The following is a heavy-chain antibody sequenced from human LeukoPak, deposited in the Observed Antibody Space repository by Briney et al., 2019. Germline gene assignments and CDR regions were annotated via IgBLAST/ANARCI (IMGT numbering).Heavy chain of an antibody. CDR1: GGSISSSSYY. J-gene: IGHJ6*03. CDR3: ARECRSQLVGEGYYYYYYMDV. V-gene: IGHV4-39*07. D-gene: IGHD6-6*01. CDR2: IYYSGST. Sequence: PSETLSLTCTVSGGSISSSSYYWGWIRQPPGKGLEWIGSIYYSGSTYYNPSLKSRVTISIDTSKNQLSLKLSSVTAADTAVYYCARECRSQLVGEGYYYYYYMDVWGKGTTVTVSS.